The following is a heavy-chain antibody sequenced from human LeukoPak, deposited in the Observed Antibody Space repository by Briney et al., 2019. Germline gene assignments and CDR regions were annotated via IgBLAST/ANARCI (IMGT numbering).Heavy chain of an antibody. CDR2: ISWNSGSI. Sequence: GGSLRLSCAASGFTFDDYTMHWVRQAPGKGLEWVSLISWNSGSIGYADSVKGRFTISRDNAKNSLYLQMNSLRAEDTALYYCAKEGVVAGAFDIWGQGTMVTVSS. J-gene: IGHJ3*02. CDR1: GFTFDDYT. CDR3: AKEGVVAGAFDI. D-gene: IGHD2-15*01. V-gene: IGHV3-9*01.